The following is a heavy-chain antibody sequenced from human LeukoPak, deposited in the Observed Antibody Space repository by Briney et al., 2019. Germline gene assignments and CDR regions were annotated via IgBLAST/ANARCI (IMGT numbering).Heavy chain of an antibody. Sequence: GGSLRLSCVASGXTFSSYALSWVRQAPGKGLQWVSTISGSGGSAYYADSVKGRFTISRDNSKNTLYVQMYSLRDEDTAVYYCARGVTGYSSGWEPDYWGQGTLVTVSS. V-gene: IGHV3-23*01. D-gene: IGHD6-19*01. CDR3: ARGVTGYSSGWEPDY. J-gene: IGHJ4*02. CDR1: GXTFSSYA. CDR2: ISGSGGSA.